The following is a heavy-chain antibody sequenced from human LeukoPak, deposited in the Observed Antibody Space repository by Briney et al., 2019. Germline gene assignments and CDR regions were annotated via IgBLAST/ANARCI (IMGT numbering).Heavy chain of an antibody. J-gene: IGHJ4*02. CDR1: GFTFGDYA. CDR3: TRTRDYGDSGGADY. Sequence: PGRSLRLSCTASGFTFGDYAMSWFRQAPGKGLEWVGFIRSKAYGGTTEYAASVKGRFTISRDDSKSIAYLQMNSLKTEDTAVYYCTRTRDYGDSGGADYWGQGTLVTVSS. CDR2: IRSKAYGGTT. D-gene: IGHD4-17*01. V-gene: IGHV3-49*03.